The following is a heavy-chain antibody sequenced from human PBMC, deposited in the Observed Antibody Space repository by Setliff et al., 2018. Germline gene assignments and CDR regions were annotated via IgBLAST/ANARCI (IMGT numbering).Heavy chain of an antibody. CDR1: GGSISSYY. Sequence: SETLSLTCTVSGGSISSYYWSWIRQPAGKGLEWIGRINTSGSTNYNPSLKSRVTVSLDTSKNQFSLKLTSMTAADTAVYYCARDQWVRSPPLYFSYSMDVWGQGTTVTVSS. CDR2: INTSGST. CDR3: ARDQWVRSPPLYFSYSMDV. D-gene: IGHD5-12*01. J-gene: IGHJ6*02. V-gene: IGHV4-4*07.